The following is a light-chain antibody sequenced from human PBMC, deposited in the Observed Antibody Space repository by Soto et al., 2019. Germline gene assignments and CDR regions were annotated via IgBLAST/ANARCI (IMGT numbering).Light chain of an antibody. J-gene: IGLJ1*01. Sequence: QSVLAQPASVSGSLGQSITISCTGTSSDVGGYNFVSWYQQLPGKAPRLMIFEVNNRPSGVSNRFSGSKSGNTASLTISGLQAEDEADYYCQSSDSRLSGSDVFGTGTKLTVL. CDR1: SSDVGGYNF. CDR3: QSSDSRLSGSDV. V-gene: IGLV2-14*01. CDR2: EVN.